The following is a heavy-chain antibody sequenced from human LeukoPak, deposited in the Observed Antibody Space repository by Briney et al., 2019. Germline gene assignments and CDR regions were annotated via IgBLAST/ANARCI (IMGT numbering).Heavy chain of an antibody. Sequence: GGSLRLSCVGSGFTFSTYGMNWVRQAPGKGLEWDSYISTWSTTIYYADSVKGRFTISRDDAKSSLFLQMNSLRVEDTALYYCARMSSGYYDDNWGQGTRVTVSS. V-gene: IGHV3-48*01. D-gene: IGHD3-22*01. CDR2: ISTWSTTI. CDR1: GFTFSTYG. J-gene: IGHJ4*02. CDR3: ARMSSGYYDDN.